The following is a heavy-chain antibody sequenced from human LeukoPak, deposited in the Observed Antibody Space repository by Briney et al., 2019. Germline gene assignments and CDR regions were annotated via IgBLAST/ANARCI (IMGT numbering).Heavy chain of an antibody. J-gene: IGHJ4*02. D-gene: IGHD4-23*01. CDR2: INPNSGGT. CDR3: ARGDYGGNSATDY. V-gene: IGHV1-2*02. Sequence: ASVKVSCKASGYTFTGYYMHWVRQAPGQGLEWMGWINPNSGGTNYAQKFQGRVTMTRDTSISTAYMELSRLRSDDTAVYYCARGDYGGNSATDYWGQGTLVTVSS. CDR1: GYTFTGYY.